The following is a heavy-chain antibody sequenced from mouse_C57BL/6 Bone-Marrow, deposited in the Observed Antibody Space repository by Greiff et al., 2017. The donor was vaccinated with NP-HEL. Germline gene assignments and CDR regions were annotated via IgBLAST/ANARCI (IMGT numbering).Heavy chain of an antibody. Sequence: VKLMESGAELVRPGASVKLSCKASGYTFTDYYINWVKQRPGQGLEWIARIYPGSGNTYYNEKFKGKATLTAEKSSSTAYMQLSSLTSEDSAVYFCARHIYFDYWGQGTTLTVSS. D-gene: IGHD1-1*01. J-gene: IGHJ2*01. CDR3: ARHIYFDY. CDR1: GYTFTDYY. V-gene: IGHV1-76*01. CDR2: IYPGSGNT.